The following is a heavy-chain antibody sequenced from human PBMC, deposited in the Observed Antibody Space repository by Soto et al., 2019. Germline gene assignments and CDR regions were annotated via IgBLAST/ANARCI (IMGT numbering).Heavy chain of an antibody. J-gene: IGHJ6*02. CDR1: GFPFTSHS. V-gene: IGHV1-46*01. CDR2: IKPSSGST. D-gene: IGHD3-9*01. Sequence: ASVKVSCKASGFPFTSHSIHWVRQAPGQGLEWMGVIKPSSGSTSYAQKFQGRVTMTSDTSTNTVYMELSRLRSEDTAMYYCARDRDILTGFYDYGMDVWGQGTTVTVSS. CDR3: ARDRDILTGFYDYGMDV.